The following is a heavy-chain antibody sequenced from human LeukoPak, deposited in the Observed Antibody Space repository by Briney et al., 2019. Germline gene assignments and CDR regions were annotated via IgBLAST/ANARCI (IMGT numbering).Heavy chain of an antibody. D-gene: IGHD2-2*01. J-gene: IGHJ4*02. CDR3: ARALGYCSSTSCYPDDY. V-gene: IGHV1-69*13. Sequence: SVKVSCKASGGTFSSYAISWVRQAPGQGLEWMGGIIPIFGTANYAQKFQGRVTITADESTSTAYVELSSLRSEDTAVYYCARALGYCSSTSCYPDDYWGQGTLVTVPS. CDR1: GGTFSSYA. CDR2: IIPIFGTA.